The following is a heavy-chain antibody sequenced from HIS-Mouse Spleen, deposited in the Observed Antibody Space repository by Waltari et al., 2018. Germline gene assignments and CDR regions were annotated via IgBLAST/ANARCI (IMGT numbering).Heavy chain of an antibody. Sequence: QLQLQESGPGLVKPSETLSLTCTVSGGSIRSSSSYWAWIRQPPGKGLEWIGSIYYSGRTYYNPSLKSRVTISVDTSKNQFSLKLSSVTAADTAVYYCAREIPYSSSWYDWYFDLWGRGTLVTVSS. CDR3: AREIPYSSSWYDWYFDL. J-gene: IGHJ2*01. D-gene: IGHD6-13*01. V-gene: IGHV4-39*07. CDR1: GGSIRSSSSY. CDR2: IYYSGRT.